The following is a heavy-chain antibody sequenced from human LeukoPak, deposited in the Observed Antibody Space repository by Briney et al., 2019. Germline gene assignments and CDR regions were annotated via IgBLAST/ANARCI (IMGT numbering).Heavy chain of an antibody. J-gene: IGHJ4*02. CDR1: GFTFSSYA. D-gene: IGHD3-10*01. CDR3: AKPYYYGSESYYISYYFDY. Sequence: GSLRLSCAASGFTFSSYAMHWVRQAPGKGLEWVAVISYDGSNKYYADSVKGRFTISRDNSKNTLYLQMNSLRAEDTAVYYCAKPYYYGSESYYISYYFDYWGQGTLVTVSS. CDR2: ISYDGSNK. V-gene: IGHV3-30-3*02.